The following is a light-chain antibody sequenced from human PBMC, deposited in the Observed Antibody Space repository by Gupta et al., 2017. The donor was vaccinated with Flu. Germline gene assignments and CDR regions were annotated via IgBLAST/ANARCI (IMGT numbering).Light chain of an antibody. CDR2: DVT. V-gene: IGLV2-14*03. Sequence: QSALTQPASVSGSPGQSITISCTGTSSDVGRFNYVSWYQQHPGKAPKLMIYDVTNRPSGVSNRFSGSKAGNTASLTISGLQAEDEADYYCSSYARSDTPVVFGGGTKVTVL. CDR3: SSYARSDTPVV. CDR1: SSDVGRFNY. J-gene: IGLJ2*01.